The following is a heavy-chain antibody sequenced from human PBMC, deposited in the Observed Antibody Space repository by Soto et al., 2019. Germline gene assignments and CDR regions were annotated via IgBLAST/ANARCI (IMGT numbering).Heavy chain of an antibody. CDR3: ARESKILEWLLTPYFDY. Sequence: GGSLRLSCAASGFTFSSYSMNWVRQAPGKGLEWVSYISSSSSTIYYADSVKGRFTISRDNAKNSLYLQMNSLRAEDTAVYYCARESKILEWLLTPYFDYWGQGTLVTVSS. CDR1: GFTFSSYS. J-gene: IGHJ4*02. V-gene: IGHV3-48*01. CDR2: ISSSSSTI. D-gene: IGHD3-3*01.